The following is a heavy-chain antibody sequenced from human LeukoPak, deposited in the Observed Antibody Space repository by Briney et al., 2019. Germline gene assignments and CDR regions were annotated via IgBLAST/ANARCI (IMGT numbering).Heavy chain of an antibody. V-gene: IGHV3-66*01. D-gene: IGHD6-13*01. Sequence: GRSLRLSCAASGFTVSSNYMSWVRQAPGKGLEWVSVIYSGGSTYYADSVKGRFTISRDNSKNTLYLQMNSLRTDDTAVYSCARGGDSSSWAYFYYSMDVWGKGTTVTVSS. CDR3: ARGGDSSSWAYFYYSMDV. J-gene: IGHJ6*03. CDR2: IYSGGST. CDR1: GFTVSSNY.